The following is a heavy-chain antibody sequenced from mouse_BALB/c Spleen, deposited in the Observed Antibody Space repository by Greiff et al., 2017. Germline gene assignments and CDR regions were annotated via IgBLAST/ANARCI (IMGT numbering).Heavy chain of an antibody. Sequence: DVKLVESGGGLVQPGGSRKLSCAASGFTFSDYGMAWVRQAPGKGPEWVAFISNLAYSIYYADTVTGRFTISRENAKNTLYLEMSSLRSEDTAMYYCARDGVEGAMDYGGQGTSVTVAS. D-gene: IGHD1-1*01. J-gene: IGHJ4*01. CDR1: GFTFSDYG. V-gene: IGHV5-15*02. CDR3: ARDGVEGAMDY. CDR2: ISNLAYSI.